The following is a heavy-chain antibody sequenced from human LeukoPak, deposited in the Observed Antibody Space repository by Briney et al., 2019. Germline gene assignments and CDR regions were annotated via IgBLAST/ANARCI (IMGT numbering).Heavy chain of an antibody. V-gene: IGHV4-39*07. D-gene: IGHD2-21*02. CDR2: IYYSGST. J-gene: IGHJ2*01. CDR3: ARVGRLPNTRIVVVTAISHWYFDL. CDR1: GGSISSSSYY. Sequence: SETLSLTCTVSGGSISSSSYYWGWIRQPPGKGLEWIGSIYYSGSTYYNPSLKSRVTISVDTSKNQFSLKLSSVTAADTAVYYCARVGRLPNTRIVVVTAISHWYFDLWGRGTLVTVSS.